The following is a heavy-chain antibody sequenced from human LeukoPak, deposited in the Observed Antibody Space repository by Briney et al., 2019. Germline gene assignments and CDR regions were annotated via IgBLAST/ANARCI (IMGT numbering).Heavy chain of an antibody. CDR1: GGSISSYY. CDR3: ARSGQYDSSGHYHFDY. Sequence: ETLSLTCTVSGGSISSYYWSWIRQPPGKGLEWIGYIYYSGSTNYNPSLKSRVTISVDASKNQFSLKLSSVTAADTAVYYCARSGQYDSSGHYHFDYWGQGTLVTVSS. D-gene: IGHD3-22*01. V-gene: IGHV4-59*01. J-gene: IGHJ4*02. CDR2: IYYSGST.